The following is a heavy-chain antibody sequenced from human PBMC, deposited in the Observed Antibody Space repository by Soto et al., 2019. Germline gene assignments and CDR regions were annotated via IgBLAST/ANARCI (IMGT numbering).Heavy chain of an antibody. CDR1: GFSLSTSGVG. Sequence: QITLKESGPTLVKPTQPLTLTCTFSGFSLSTSGVGVGWVRQPPGKALEWLARIYWDDDKRYSPSLKSRLTIPKDASKTQVVLNLTNMDPADTATYYCAHSLLWFGGWGQGTLVTVSS. J-gene: IGHJ4*02. D-gene: IGHD3-10*01. CDR2: IYWDDDK. CDR3: AHSLLWFGG. V-gene: IGHV2-5*02.